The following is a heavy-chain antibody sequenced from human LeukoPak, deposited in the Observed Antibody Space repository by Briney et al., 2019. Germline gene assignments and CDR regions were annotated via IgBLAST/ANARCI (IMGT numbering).Heavy chain of an antibody. D-gene: IGHD6-13*01. CDR3: AREQEAAAESPYYYYYYMDV. V-gene: IGHV3-30*02. Sequence: GGSLRLSCAASGFTFSSYGMHWVRQAPGKGLEWVAFIRYDGSNKYYADSVKGRFTISRDNSKNTLYLQVNSLRAEDTAVYYCAREQEAAAESPYYYYYYMDVWGKGTTVTVSS. CDR2: IRYDGSNK. CDR1: GFTFSSYG. J-gene: IGHJ6*03.